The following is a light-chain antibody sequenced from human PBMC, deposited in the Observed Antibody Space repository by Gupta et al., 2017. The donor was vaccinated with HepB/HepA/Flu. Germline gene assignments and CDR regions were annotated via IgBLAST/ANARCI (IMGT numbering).Light chain of an antibody. J-gene: IGKJ1*01. V-gene: IGKV3-11*01. CDR1: QSIISY. Sequence: EIVLTQSPATLSLSPGERATISCRASQSIISYLAWYQQKPGQAPRLLIYDASTRATGIPTRFSCGGFGTDFALTISNLEPEDFAVYYCQQRSSWPPTFGQGTKVEIK. CDR2: DAS. CDR3: QQRSSWPPT.